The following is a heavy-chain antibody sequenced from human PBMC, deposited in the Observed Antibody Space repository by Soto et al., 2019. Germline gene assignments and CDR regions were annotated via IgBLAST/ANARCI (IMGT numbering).Heavy chain of an antibody. V-gene: IGHV5-10-1*01. J-gene: IGHJ6*01. CDR1: GYSFTSYW. D-gene: IGHD2-2*01. Sequence: GESLKISCKGSGYSFTSYWISWVRQMPGKGLGWMGRIDPSDSYTNYSPSFQGHVTISADKSISTAYLQWSSLKASDTAMYYCARRLVVLPVYGMDVWGHGTSVTVCS. CDR2: IDPSDSYT. CDR3: ARRLVVLPVYGMDV.